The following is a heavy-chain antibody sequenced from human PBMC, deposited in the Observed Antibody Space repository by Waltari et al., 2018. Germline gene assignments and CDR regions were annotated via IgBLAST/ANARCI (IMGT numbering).Heavy chain of an antibody. D-gene: IGHD3-22*01. CDR3: ARGRWVDSSGYYCWFDP. J-gene: IGHJ5*02. CDR1: GYTFTGYY. V-gene: IGHV1-2*04. CDR2: INPNSGGT. Sequence: QVQLVQSGAEVKKPGASVKVSCKASGYTFTGYYMHWVRLAPGQGLGGMGWINPNSGGTNYAQKFQGWVTMTRDTSISTAYMELSRLRSDDTAVYYCARGRWVDSSGYYCWFDPWGQGTLVTVSS.